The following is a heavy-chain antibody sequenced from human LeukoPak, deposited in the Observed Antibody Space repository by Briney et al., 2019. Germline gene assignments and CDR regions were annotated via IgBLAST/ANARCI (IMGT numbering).Heavy chain of an antibody. V-gene: IGHV1-2*02. CDR2: INPNSGGT. D-gene: IGHD3-3*01. J-gene: IGHJ4*02. CDR3: ARGYDFWSGYTFPYYFDY. CDR1: GYTFTGYY. Sequence: ASVKVFCKASGYTFTGYYMHWVRQAPGQGHEWMGWINPNSGGTNYAQKYQGRVTMTRDTSISTAYMELSRLRSDDTAVYYCARGYDFWSGYTFPYYFDYWGQGTLVTVSS.